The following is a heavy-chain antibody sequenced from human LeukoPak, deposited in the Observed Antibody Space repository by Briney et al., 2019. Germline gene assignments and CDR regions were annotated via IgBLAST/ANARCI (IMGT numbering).Heavy chain of an antibody. V-gene: IGHV3-23*01. CDR2: VSGTGFTT. J-gene: IGHJ4*02. CDR1: GFTFTSYA. CDR3: AKELMGFDY. D-gene: IGHD2-8*01. Sequence: TGGSLRLSCAASGFTFTSYAMSWVRQAPGKGLEWVSAVSGTGFTTYYADSVKGRFIVSRDNSKNTVYLQMNSLRGEDTAVYYCAKELMGFDYWGQGTLVSVSS.